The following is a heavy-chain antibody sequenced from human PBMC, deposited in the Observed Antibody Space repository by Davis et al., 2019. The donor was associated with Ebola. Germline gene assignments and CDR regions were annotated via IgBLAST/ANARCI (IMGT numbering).Heavy chain of an antibody. CDR1: GFTFSAYN. CDR3: ARTGSGSGTYSNFFYHGLDV. CDR2: ISSSDTYT. Sequence: GESLKISCAASGFTFSAYNMNWVRQAPGKGLEWVSSISSSDTYTYHADSVKGRFTISRNNGQNSLYLQMNSLRAEDTAIYYCARTGSGSGTYSNFFYHGLDVWGQGTTVTVSS. D-gene: IGHD3-10*01. V-gene: IGHV3-21*01. J-gene: IGHJ6*02.